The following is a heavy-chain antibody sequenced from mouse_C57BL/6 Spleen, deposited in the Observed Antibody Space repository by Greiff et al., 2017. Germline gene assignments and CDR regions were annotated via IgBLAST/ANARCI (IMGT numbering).Heavy chain of an antibody. CDR1: GYTFTSYW. J-gene: IGHJ4*01. Sequence: VQLQQSGAELAKPGASVKLSCKASGYTFTSYWMHWVKQRPGPGLEWIGYINPSSGSTKYNQKFKGKATLTADKSSSTAYMQLSSLTYEDSSVYYCARSDYDRGYAMDYWGQGTSVTVSS. V-gene: IGHV1-7*01. CDR3: ARSDYDRGYAMDY. CDR2: INPSSGST. D-gene: IGHD2-4*01.